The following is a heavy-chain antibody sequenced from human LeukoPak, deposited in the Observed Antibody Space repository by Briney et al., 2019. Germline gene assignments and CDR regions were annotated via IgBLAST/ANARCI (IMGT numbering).Heavy chain of an antibody. CDR3: ARLAYCGGDCYSGWFDP. CDR2: IYYSGST. V-gene: IGHV4-59*08. D-gene: IGHD2-21*02. Sequence: RTSETLSLTCTVSGGSISSYYWSWIRQPPGKGLEWIGYIYYSGSTNYNPSLKSRVTISVDTSKNQFSLKLSSVTAADTAVYYCARLAYCGGDCYSGWFDPWGQGTLVTVSS. CDR1: GGSISSYY. J-gene: IGHJ5*02.